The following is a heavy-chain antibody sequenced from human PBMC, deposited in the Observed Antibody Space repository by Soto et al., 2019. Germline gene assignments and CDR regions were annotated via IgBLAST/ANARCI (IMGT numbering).Heavy chain of an antibody. CDR1: GFTFSFYS. CDR2: ISASGRDI. J-gene: IGHJ4*02. V-gene: IGHV3-21*01. Sequence: PGGSLRLSCAASGFTFSFYSMSWVRQAPGKGLEWVAIISASGRDIFYADSVKGRFTISRDNAKNSLYLQMNSLRAEDSAVYYCASSPSASAFDSWGQGTLVTVSS. CDR3: ASSPSASAFDS. D-gene: IGHD3-10*01.